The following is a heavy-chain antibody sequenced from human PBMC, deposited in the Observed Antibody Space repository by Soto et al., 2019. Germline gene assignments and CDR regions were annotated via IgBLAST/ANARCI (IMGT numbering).Heavy chain of an antibody. V-gene: IGHV3-30-3*01. CDR3: ARVGLGNRFGGVTIGAFDI. J-gene: IGHJ3*02. Sequence: QAQLVESGGGVVQPGRSLRLSCAASGFTFRSYAMHWVRQAPGKGLEWVAVISYDGSNKYYADSVTGRFTISRDNSKNALFLQMSSLRAEDTAVFYCARVGLGNRFGGVTIGAFDIWGQGTMVTVS. D-gene: IGHD3-16*01. CDR1: GFTFRSYA. CDR2: ISYDGSNK.